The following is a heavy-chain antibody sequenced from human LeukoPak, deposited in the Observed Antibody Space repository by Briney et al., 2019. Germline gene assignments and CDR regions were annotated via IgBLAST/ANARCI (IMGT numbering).Heavy chain of an antibody. CDR2: IIPIFGTA. D-gene: IGHD2-2*02. Sequence: ASVKVSCKASGGTFSSYAISWVRQAPGQGLEWMGGIIPIFGTANYAQKFQGRVTITADESTSTAYMELSSLRSDDTAVYYCARDPKVVVPAAIAWFDPWGQGTLVAVSS. J-gene: IGHJ5*02. V-gene: IGHV1-69*13. CDR3: ARDPKVVVPAAIAWFDP. CDR1: GGTFSSYA.